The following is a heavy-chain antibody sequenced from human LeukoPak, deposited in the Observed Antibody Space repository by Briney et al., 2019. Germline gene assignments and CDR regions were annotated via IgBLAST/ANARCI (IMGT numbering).Heavy chain of an antibody. J-gene: IGHJ5*02. CDR3: ARNSGRLLWFGGDYYWFDP. Sequence: PSETLSLTCAVYGGSFSGYYWSWIRQPPGKGLEWIGEINHSGSTNYNPSLKSRVTISVDTSKNQFSLKLSSVTAADTAVYYCARNSGRLLWFGGDYYWFDPWGQGTLVTVSS. V-gene: IGHV4-34*01. CDR1: GGSFSGYY. CDR2: INHSGST. D-gene: IGHD3-10*01.